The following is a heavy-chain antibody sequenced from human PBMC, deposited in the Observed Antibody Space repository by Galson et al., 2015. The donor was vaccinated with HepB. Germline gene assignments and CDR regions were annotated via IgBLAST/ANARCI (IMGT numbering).Heavy chain of an antibody. J-gene: IGHJ6*02. V-gene: IGHV3-33*01. D-gene: IGHD2-15*01. CDR1: GFTFSSYG. CDR2: IWYDGSNK. CDR3: ARAQAHRVVFDGMDV. Sequence: LRLSCAASGFTFSSYGMHWVRQAPGKGLEWVAVIWYDGSNKYYADSVKGRFTISRDNSKNTLYLQMNSLRAEDTAVYYCARAQAHRVVFDGMDVWGQGTTVTVSS.